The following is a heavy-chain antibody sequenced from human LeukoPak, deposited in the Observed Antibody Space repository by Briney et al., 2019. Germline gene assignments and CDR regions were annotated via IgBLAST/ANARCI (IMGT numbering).Heavy chain of an antibody. CDR3: AHRTTVTQAFDI. CDR1: GFSLSTNGVG. Sequence: ESAPTLSKPTHTLTLTGTFSGFSLSTNGVGVGWIRQPPGKALGWIALIYWDDDKRYRPSLKSRLTITKDTSKNQVVLTMTNMDPVDTGTYYCAHRTTVTQAFDIWGQGTMVTVSS. V-gene: IGHV2-5*02. D-gene: IGHD4-17*01. J-gene: IGHJ3*02. CDR2: IYWDDDK.